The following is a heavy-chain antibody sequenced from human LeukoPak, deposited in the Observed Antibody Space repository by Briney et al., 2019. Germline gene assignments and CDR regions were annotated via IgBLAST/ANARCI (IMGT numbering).Heavy chain of an antibody. J-gene: IGHJ4*02. D-gene: IGHD2-2*01. CDR2: INPNSGGT. V-gene: IGHV1-2*02. CDR3: GREVGVVVPAAPNY. Sequence: GASVKVSCKASGYTFTGYYMHWVRQAPGQGLEWMGWINPNSGGTNYAPKFQGRVTMTRDTSISTAYMELSRLRSDDTAVYYCGREVGVVVPAAPNYGGQGPLVTVSS. CDR1: GYTFTGYY.